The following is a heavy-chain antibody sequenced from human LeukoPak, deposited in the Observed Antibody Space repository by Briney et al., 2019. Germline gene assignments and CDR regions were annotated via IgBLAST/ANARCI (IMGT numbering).Heavy chain of an antibody. Sequence: ASVKVSCKASGYTFTGYYMHWVRQAPGQGLEWMGRINPNSGSTNYAQKFQGRVTMTRDTSISTAYMELSRLRSDDTAVYYCASQRNWNVYYYGMDVWGQGTTVTVSS. CDR3: ASQRNWNVYYYGMDV. J-gene: IGHJ6*02. CDR2: INPNSGST. V-gene: IGHV1-2*06. CDR1: GYTFTGYY. D-gene: IGHD1-20*01.